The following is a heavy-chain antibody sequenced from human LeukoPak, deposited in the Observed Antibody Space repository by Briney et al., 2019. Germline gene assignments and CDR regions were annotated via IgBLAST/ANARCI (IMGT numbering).Heavy chain of an antibody. D-gene: IGHD5-24*01. J-gene: IGHJ4*02. V-gene: IGHV3-7*01. CDR2: ANAVANYA. CDR3: ARDSYGYNSLDD. Sequence: GGSLRLSCAASGFTFSQYWMTWVRQAPGKGPEWLGHANAVANYAGHAEAVRGRFTITRDNARDSLYLQMNSLSVDDTAVYCCARDSYGYNSLDDWGQGTLVTISS. CDR1: GFTFSQYW.